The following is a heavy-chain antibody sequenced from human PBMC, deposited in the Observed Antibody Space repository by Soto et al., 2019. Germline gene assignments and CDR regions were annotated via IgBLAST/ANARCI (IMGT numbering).Heavy chain of an antibody. CDR3: ARASGRGWYNWFDP. CDR1: GDTFSSHG. J-gene: IGHJ5*02. D-gene: IGHD6-19*01. Sequence: SVKVSCTASGDTFSSHGISWVRQAPGQGLEYMGGIIPKFGTTNYAQKVRGRVTITADESTSKAYMQVSSRRYEDTAVYHVARASGRGWYNWFDPGGQGTLVTVS. V-gene: IGHV1-69*01. CDR2: IIPKFGTT.